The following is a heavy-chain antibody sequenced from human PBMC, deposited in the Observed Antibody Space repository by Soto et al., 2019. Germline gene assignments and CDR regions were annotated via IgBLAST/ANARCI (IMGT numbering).Heavy chain of an antibody. CDR1: GFTFSTYG. Sequence: QVQLVESGGGVVQPGRSLRLSCAASGFTFSTYGMHWVRQAPGKGLEWVAVISYDGSNKYYADSVKGRFTISRDNSKNTLYLHMSILRAEDTAVDYCAKGFSHSVIDYWGQGTLVTVSS. CDR3: AKGFSHSVIDY. D-gene: IGHD5-18*01. J-gene: IGHJ4*02. CDR2: ISYDGSNK. V-gene: IGHV3-30*18.